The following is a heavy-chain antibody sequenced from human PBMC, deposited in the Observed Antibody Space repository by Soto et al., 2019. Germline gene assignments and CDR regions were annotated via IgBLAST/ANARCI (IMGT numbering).Heavy chain of an antibody. CDR1: GYTFTGYY. CDR3: ARAFIVGATTSLYDAFDI. Sequence: GASVKVSCKASGYTFTGYYMHWVRQAPGQGLEWMGWINPNSGGTNYAQKFQGWVTMTRDTSISTAYMELSRLRSDDTAVYYCARAFIVGATTSLYDAFDIWGQGTMVTVSS. CDR2: INPNSGGT. V-gene: IGHV1-2*04. D-gene: IGHD1-26*01. J-gene: IGHJ3*02.